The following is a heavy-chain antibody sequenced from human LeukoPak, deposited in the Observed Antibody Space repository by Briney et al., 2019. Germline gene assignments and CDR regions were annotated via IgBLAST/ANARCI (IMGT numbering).Heavy chain of an antibody. Sequence: PGGSLRLSCAASGFTFSTYAMSWVRQAPGKGLEWVSAISGSGGSTYYADSVKGRFTISRDNSKNTLYLQMNSLRAEDTAVYYRAKAQSSGSYLFDYWGQGTLVTVSS. V-gene: IGHV3-23*01. D-gene: IGHD1-26*01. CDR3: AKAQSSGSYLFDY. CDR2: ISGSGGST. CDR1: GFTFSTYA. J-gene: IGHJ4*02.